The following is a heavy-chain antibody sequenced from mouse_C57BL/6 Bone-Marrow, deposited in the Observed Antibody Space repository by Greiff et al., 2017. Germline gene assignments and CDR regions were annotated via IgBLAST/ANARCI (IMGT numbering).Heavy chain of an antibody. J-gene: IGHJ2*01. CDR2: IYPGDGDT. D-gene: IGHD1-1*01. CDR1: GYAFSSYW. V-gene: IGHV1-80*01. CDR3: AVITTVVGYFDY. Sequence: QVQLQQSGAELVKPGASVKISCKASGYAFSSYWMNWVKQRPGKGLEWIGQIYPGDGDTNYNGKFKGKATLTADKSSSTAYMQLSSLTSEDSAVYFCAVITTVVGYFDYWGQGTTLTVSS.